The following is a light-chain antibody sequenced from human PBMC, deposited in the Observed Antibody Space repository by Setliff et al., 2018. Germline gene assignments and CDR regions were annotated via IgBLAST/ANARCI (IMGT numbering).Light chain of an antibody. V-gene: IGLV2-14*01. CDR3: CSYAGYSYV. CDR1: SSDIGGYNY. J-gene: IGLJ1*01. CDR2: EVS. Sequence: QSVLTQPASVSGSPGQSITISCTGTSSDIGGYNYVSWYQQHPGKAPKLMIYEVSHRPSGVSNRFSGSKSGNTASLTISGLQAEDEADYYCCSYAGYSYVFGTGTKVTVL.